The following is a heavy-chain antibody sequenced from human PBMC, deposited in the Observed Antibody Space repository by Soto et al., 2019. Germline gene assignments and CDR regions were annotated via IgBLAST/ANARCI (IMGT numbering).Heavy chain of an antibody. CDR2: IYHSGST. Sequence: QLQLQESGSGLVKPSQTLSLTCAVSDGSISSGGYSWSWIRQPPGKGLEWIGYIYHSGSTYYNPSLKSRVTISVDRSKNQFSLKLSSVTAADTAVYYCARAAGEGLSSWYSRRGEGMDVWGQGTTVTVSS. J-gene: IGHJ6*02. D-gene: IGHD6-13*01. CDR3: ARAAGEGLSSWYSRRGEGMDV. V-gene: IGHV4-30-2*01. CDR1: DGSISSGGYS.